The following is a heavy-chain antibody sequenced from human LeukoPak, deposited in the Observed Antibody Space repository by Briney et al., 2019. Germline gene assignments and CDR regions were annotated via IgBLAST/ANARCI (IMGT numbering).Heavy chain of an antibody. V-gene: IGHV4-38-2*02. D-gene: IGHD3-10*01. CDR3: ARDTVSYGSGKDYFDY. CDR2: IYHSGST. Sequence: SETLSLTCTVSGYSISSGYYWGWIRQPPGKGLEWIGSIYHSGSTYYNPSLKSRVTISVDTSKNQFSLKLSSVTAADTAVYYCARDTVSYGSGKDYFDYWGQGTLVTVSS. J-gene: IGHJ4*02. CDR1: GYSISSGYY.